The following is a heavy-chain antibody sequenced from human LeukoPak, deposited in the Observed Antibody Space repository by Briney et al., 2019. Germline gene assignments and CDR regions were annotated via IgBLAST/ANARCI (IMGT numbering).Heavy chain of an antibody. J-gene: IGHJ4*02. CDR3: AKDTGYGIVGATTGAFGY. CDR2: FDSSTSYI. V-gene: IGHV3-21*04. Sequence: GESLRLSCAASGFTFSSFGMNWVRQAPGKGLEWVSSFDSSTSYIYYADSVKGRFTISRDNSKNTLYLQMNSLRAEDTAVYYCAKDTGYGIVGATTGAFGYWGQGTLVTVSS. CDR1: GFTFSSFG. D-gene: IGHD1-26*01.